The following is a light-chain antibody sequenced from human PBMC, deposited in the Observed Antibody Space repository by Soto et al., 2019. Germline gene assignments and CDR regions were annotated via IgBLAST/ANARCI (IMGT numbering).Light chain of an antibody. J-gene: IGKJ5*01. CDR1: ESVTSN. CDR3: QQYNNWPPIT. Sequence: EIVMTQSPATLSVSPGERATLSSRASESVTSNLALYQQKPGQAPRLLIYGASTRATGIPARFSGSGSGTEFTLTISSLQSEDFALYYCQQYNNWPPITFGQGTRLEIK. CDR2: GAS. V-gene: IGKV3-15*01.